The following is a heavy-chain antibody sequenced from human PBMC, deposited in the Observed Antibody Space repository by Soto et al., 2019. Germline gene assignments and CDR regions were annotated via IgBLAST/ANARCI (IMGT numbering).Heavy chain of an antibody. V-gene: IGHV1-8*01. Sequence: ASVKVSCKASGYTFSNYDINWVRQATGQGLEWMGWMNSNSGKTGYAQKFQDRVTMTRDTSVSTAYMEVSSLRPDDTAVYYCAISLISTDNAYDVWGQGTQVTVSS. D-gene: IGHD3-16*01. CDR3: AISLISTDNAYDV. CDR1: GYTFSNYD. CDR2: MNSNSGKT. J-gene: IGHJ4*02.